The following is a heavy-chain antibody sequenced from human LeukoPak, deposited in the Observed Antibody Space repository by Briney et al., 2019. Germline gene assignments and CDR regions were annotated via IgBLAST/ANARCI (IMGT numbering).Heavy chain of an antibody. J-gene: IGHJ4*02. D-gene: IGHD3-10*01. CDR3: ARGGSVTSATSFDY. Sequence: SVKVSCKASGGTFSSYAISWVRQAPGQGLEWMGGIIPIFGTANYAQKFQGRVTITADESTSTAYMQLSSLRSEDTAVYYCARGGSVTSATSFDYWGQGTLVTVSS. CDR1: GGTFSSYA. CDR2: IIPIFGTA. V-gene: IGHV1-69*13.